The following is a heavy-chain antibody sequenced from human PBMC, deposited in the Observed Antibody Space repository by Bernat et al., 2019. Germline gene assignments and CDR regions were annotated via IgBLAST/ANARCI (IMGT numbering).Heavy chain of an antibody. CDR3: ARDEVAANYYYHDMDV. CDR2: LHTGNGNT. CDR1: GYTFTNYA. J-gene: IGHJ6*02. V-gene: IGHV1-3*04. D-gene: IGHD6-19*01. Sequence: QVQLVQSGAAVRKPGASVKVSCKASGYTFTNYAIHWVRQAPEQRPEWMGWLHTGNGNTRYSQKFQGRVTITRDTSASTAYMELNSLTSEDTAVYYCARDEVAANYYYHDMDVWGQGTSVTVSS.